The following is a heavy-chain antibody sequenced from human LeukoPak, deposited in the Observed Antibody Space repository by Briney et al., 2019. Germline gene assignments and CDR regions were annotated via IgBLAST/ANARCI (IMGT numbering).Heavy chain of an antibody. J-gene: IGHJ4*02. CDR3: AKDYRVGASQQDY. D-gene: IGHD1-26*01. Sequence: GGSLRLSCAASGFTFSTHGMHWVRQAPGKGLEWVAIIWSDGSNKYYADSVKGRFTISRDNSRNTLYLQMNSLRAEDTALYYCAKDYRVGASQQDYWGQGTLVTVSS. CDR2: IWSDGSNK. CDR1: GFTFSTHG. V-gene: IGHV3-33*06.